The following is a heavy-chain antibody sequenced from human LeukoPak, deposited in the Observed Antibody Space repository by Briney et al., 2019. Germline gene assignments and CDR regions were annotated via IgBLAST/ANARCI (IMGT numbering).Heavy chain of an antibody. CDR3: AGVSESGWYYFDY. V-gene: IGHV3-30*03. Sequence: QTGGSLRLSCAASGFTFSTYAMHWVRQAPGKGLEWVAVISYDGSYKYYADSVKGRFSISRDNSKKTLYLQMSSLRDEDTAVYDCAGVSESGWYYFDYWGQGTLVTVSS. J-gene: IGHJ4*02. CDR2: ISYDGSYK. D-gene: IGHD6-19*01. CDR1: GFTFSTYA.